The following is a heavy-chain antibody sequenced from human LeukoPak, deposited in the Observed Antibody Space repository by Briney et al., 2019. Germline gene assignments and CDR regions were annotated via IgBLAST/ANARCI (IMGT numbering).Heavy chain of an antibody. Sequence: PGGSLRLSCAASGFTFSSYSMNWVRQAPGKGLERVSSISSSSSYIYYADSVKGRFTISRDNAKNSLYLQMNSLRAEDTAVYYCARGRGGYQNSPELDYWGQGTLVTVSS. CDR3: ARGRGGYQNSPELDY. CDR2: ISSSSSYI. J-gene: IGHJ4*02. CDR1: GFTFSSYS. D-gene: IGHD3-16*02. V-gene: IGHV3-21*01.